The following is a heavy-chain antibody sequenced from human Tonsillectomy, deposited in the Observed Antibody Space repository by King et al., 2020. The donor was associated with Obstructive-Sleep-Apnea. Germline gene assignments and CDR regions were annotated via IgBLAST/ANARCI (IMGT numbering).Heavy chain of an antibody. J-gene: IGHJ6*02. CDR1: GFTFSSYG. CDR2: ISYDGSNK. V-gene: IGHV3-30*18. D-gene: IGHD3-3*01. Sequence: QVQLVESGGGVVQPGRSLRLSCAASGFTFSSYGMHWVRQAPGKGLEWVAVISYDGSNKYYADSVKGRFTISRDNSKNTLYLQMNSLRAEDTAVYYCAKETGTGSERFLEWFPYDFWSGYYVGDYGMDVWGQGTTVTVSS. CDR3: AKETGTGSERFLEWFPYDFWSGYYVGDYGMDV.